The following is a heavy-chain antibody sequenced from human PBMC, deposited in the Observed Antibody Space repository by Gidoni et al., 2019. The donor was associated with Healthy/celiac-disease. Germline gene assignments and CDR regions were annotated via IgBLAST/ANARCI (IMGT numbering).Heavy chain of an antibody. CDR2: ISSSSSYI. V-gene: IGHV3-21*01. CDR1: GFTFRSYS. CDR3: ARDGIAVAGNFQH. Sequence: EVQLVESGGGLVKPGGCLRLSWAASGFTFRSYSMNWVRQAPGKGLGCVSSISSSSSYIYYADSVKGRFTISRDNAKNSLYLQMNSLRAEDTAVYYCARDGIAVAGNFQHWGQGTLVTVSS. D-gene: IGHD6-19*01. J-gene: IGHJ1*01.